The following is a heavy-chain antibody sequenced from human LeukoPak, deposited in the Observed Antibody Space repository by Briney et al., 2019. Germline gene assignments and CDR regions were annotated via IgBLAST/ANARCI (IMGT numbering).Heavy chain of an antibody. J-gene: IGHJ4*02. V-gene: IGHV3-7*01. CDR1: GFTFSSYG. CDR3: ARQKGYY. Sequence: PGGSLRLSCTASGFTFSSYGMNWIRQAPGKGLEWVANIKQDGSEKYYVDSVKGRFTISRDNAKNSLYLQMNSLRAEDTAVYYCARQKGYYWGQGTLVTVSS. CDR2: IKQDGSEK.